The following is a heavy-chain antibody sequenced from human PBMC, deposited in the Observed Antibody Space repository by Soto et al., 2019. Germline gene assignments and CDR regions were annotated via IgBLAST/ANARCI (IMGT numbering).Heavy chain of an antibody. CDR2: IRNKAYRGTT. CDR3: ARDFCGGDCSLPAFDI. Sequence: PGGSLRLSCTASGFTFGDYAMSWVRQAPGKGLEWISFIRNKAYRGTTKYAASVRGRFTISRDNSKNTLYLQMNSLRAEDTAVYYCARDFCGGDCSLPAFDIWGQGTMVTVSS. V-gene: IGHV3-49*04. J-gene: IGHJ3*02. D-gene: IGHD2-21*02. CDR1: GFTFGDYA.